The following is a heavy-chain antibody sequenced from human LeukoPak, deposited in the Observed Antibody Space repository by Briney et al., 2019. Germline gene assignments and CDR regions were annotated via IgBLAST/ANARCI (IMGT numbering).Heavy chain of an antibody. J-gene: IGHJ4*02. D-gene: IGHD1-26*01. CDR1: GFTFSSFS. CDR2: ISPSSGYI. Sequence: GGSLRLTCAASGFTFSSFSMHWVRQAPGKGLEWVSSISPSSGYISYADSVKGRFTISRDIAKNPLYLQMNSLRAEDTAVYYCAKLYSGSFDYWGQGTLVTVSS. V-gene: IGHV3-21*01. CDR3: AKLYSGSFDY.